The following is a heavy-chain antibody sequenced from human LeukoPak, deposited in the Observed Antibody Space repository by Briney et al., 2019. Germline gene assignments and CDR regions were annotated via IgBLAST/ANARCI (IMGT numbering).Heavy chain of an antibody. Sequence: SETLSLTCTVSGGSISSSYWSWIRQPAGKGLEWIGRINTSGSTNYNPSLKSRISISIDKSKNQFSLKLSSVTAAGTAVYYCARAQDTAMVSFDYWGQGTLVTVSS. D-gene: IGHD5-18*01. CDR2: INTSGST. J-gene: IGHJ4*02. V-gene: IGHV4-4*07. CDR1: GGSISSSY. CDR3: ARAQDTAMVSFDY.